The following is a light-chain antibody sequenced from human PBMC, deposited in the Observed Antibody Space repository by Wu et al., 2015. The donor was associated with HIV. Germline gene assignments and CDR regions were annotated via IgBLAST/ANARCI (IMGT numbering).Light chain of an antibody. CDR3: QQYNSYST. V-gene: IGKV1-5*03. CDR1: QRISNW. CDR2: KAS. Sequence: DIQMTQSPSTLSASVGDRVIITCRASQRISNWLAWYQQKPGQAPKLLIYKASSLESGVPSRFSGSGSGTEFTLTISSLQPDDSATYYCQQYNSYSTFGQGTKVEIK. J-gene: IGKJ1*01.